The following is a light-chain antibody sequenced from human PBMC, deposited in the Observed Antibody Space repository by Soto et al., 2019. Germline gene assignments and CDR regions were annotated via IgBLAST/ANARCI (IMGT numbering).Light chain of an antibody. CDR1: QSVRSSE. CDR2: GAS. Sequence: EIVLTQSPGTLSLSPGERATLPCRASQSVRSSELAWYQQKPGQAPRLLIYGASTRATAIPDRVSGSGSGTDFTLTISRLEPEDFAVYYCQQYGSSPLTFGGGTKVEFK. CDR3: QQYGSSPLT. V-gene: IGKV3-20*01. J-gene: IGKJ4*01.